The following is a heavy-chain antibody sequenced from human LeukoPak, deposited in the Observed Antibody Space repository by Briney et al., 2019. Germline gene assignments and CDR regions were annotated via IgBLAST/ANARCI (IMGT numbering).Heavy chain of an antibody. D-gene: IGHD1-26*01. CDR3: AKAWELVIDY. J-gene: IGHJ4*02. CDR2: IYYSGST. CDR1: GGSISSYY. V-gene: IGHV4-59*01. Sequence: PSETLSLTCTVSGGSISSYYWSWIRQPPGKGLEWIGYIYYSGSTNYNPSLKSRVTISVDTSKNQFSLKLSSVTAADTAVYYCAKAWELVIDYWGQGTLVTVSS.